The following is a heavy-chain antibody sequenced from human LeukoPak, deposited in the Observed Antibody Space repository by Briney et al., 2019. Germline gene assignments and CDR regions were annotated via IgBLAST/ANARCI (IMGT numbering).Heavy chain of an antibody. V-gene: IGHV1-69*04. Sequence: SVKVSCKASGGTFSSYAISWVRHAPGQGLEWMGRISPILGIANYAQKFQGRVTITADKSTSTAYMELSSLRSEDTAVYYCFMVRGVMSYYYYGMDVWGQGPTVPVSS. D-gene: IGHD3-10*01. CDR3: FMVRGVMSYYYYGMDV. J-gene: IGHJ6*02. CDR2: ISPILGIA. CDR1: GGTFSSYA.